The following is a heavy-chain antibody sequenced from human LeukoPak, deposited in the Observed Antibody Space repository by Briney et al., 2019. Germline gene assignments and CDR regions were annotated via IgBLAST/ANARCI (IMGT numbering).Heavy chain of an antibody. CDR2: INPNSGGT. J-gene: IGHJ3*02. D-gene: IGHD6-19*01. CDR3: ARRAGSGWYRKSHDAFDI. CDR1: GSTFTGYY. V-gene: IGHV1-2*02. Sequence: ASVKVSCKASGSTFTGYYMHWVRQAPGQGPEWMGWINPNSGGTSYAQKFEGRVTMTRDTSISTAYMELSRLSSADTAVYYCARRAGSGWYRKSHDAFDIWGQGTMVTVSS.